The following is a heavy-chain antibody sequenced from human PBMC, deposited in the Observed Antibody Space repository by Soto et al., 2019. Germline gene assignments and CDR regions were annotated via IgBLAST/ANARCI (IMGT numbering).Heavy chain of an antibody. CDR1: GGTFSSYA. CDR2: IIPIFGTA. V-gene: IGHV1-69*01. Sequence: QVQLVQSGAEVKKPGSSVKVSCKASGGTFSSYAISWVRQAPGQGLEWMGGIIPIFGTANYAQKFQGRVTITADESTSTAYMEPSSLRSEDTAVYYCARGGNGLEDITIGAFDIWGQGTMVTVSS. D-gene: IGHD3-10*01. J-gene: IGHJ3*02. CDR3: ARGGNGLEDITIGAFDI.